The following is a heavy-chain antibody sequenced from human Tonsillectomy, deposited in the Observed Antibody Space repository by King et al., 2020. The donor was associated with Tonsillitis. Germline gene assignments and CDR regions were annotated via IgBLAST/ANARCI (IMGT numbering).Heavy chain of an antibody. D-gene: IGHD6-13*01. Sequence: VQLVESGAEVKKPGASVKVSCKASGYSFTNYDIHWVRQATGQGLEWMGWMNPNSGNTGYAQKFQGRVTMTRNTSIITAYMDLRSLRSEDTAVYYCATIAAAVDYWGQGTLVTVSS. J-gene: IGHJ4*02. CDR2: MNPNSGNT. CDR1: GYSFTNYD. CDR3: ATIAAAVDY. V-gene: IGHV1-8*02.